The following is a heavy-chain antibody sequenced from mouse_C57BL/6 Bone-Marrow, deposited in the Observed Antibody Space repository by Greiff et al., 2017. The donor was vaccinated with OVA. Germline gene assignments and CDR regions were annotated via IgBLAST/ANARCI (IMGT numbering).Heavy chain of an antibody. D-gene: IGHD1-1*01. V-gene: IGHV1-53*01. CDR1: GYTFTSYW. J-gene: IGHJ1*03. Sequence: QVQLQQPGTELVKPGASVKLSCKASGYTFTSYWMHWVKQRPGQGLEWIGNINPSNGGTNYNEKFKSKATLTVDKSSSTAYMQLSSLTSEDSAVYYCARRGLHYYGSSYIWYFDVWGTGTTVTVSS. CDR2: INPSNGGT. CDR3: ARRGLHYYGSSYIWYFDV.